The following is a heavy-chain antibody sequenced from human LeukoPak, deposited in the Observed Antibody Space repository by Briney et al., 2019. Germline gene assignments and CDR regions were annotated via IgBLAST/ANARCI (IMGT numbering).Heavy chain of an antibody. Sequence: GGSLRLPCAASGFTFSSYAMSWVRQAPGKGLEWVSAISGSGGSTHYAGSVKGRFTISRDNSKNTLYLQMNSLRVEDTAVYYCARDWVPKEIVVLPAAFWGQGTLVTVSS. D-gene: IGHD2-2*01. CDR3: ARDWVPKEIVVLPAAF. V-gene: IGHV3-23*01. CDR1: GFTFSSYA. CDR2: ISGSGGST. J-gene: IGHJ4*02.